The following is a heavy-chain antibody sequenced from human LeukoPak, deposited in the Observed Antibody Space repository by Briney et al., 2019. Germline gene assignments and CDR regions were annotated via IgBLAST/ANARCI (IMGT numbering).Heavy chain of an antibody. CDR1: GFSFSSYA. CDR2: ISGSGGST. CDR3: ARGETDYVWGRYLYDY. J-gene: IGHJ4*02. Sequence: GGSLRLSCAVSGFSFSSYAMSWVRQAPGKGLEWVSGISGSGGSTYYADSVKGRFTISRDNSKNTLYLQLNSLRAEDTALYYCARGETDYVWGRYLYDYWGQGTLVTVSP. D-gene: IGHD3-16*02. V-gene: IGHV3-23*01.